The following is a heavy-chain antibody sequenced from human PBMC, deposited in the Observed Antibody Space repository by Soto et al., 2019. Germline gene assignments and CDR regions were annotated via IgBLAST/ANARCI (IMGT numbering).Heavy chain of an antibody. D-gene: IGHD4-4*01. J-gene: IGHJ6*02. CDR2: ISYDGGHK. CDR3: ARVKTDYSNPRGPFFFYGMDV. CDR1: EFTFSSYA. Sequence: QVQLVESGGGVVHPERSLRLSCSASEFTFSSYAMHWVRQAPGKGLEWVAGISYDGGHKFYGDSVRGRFTISRDSSKTTVFLQMNSLRPEDTAAYYCARVKTDYSNPRGPFFFYGMDVWAQGTTVTFSS. V-gene: IGHV3-30-3*01.